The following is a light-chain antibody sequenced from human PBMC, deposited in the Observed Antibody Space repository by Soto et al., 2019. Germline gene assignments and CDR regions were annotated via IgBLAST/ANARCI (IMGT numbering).Light chain of an antibody. Sequence: EIVLTQSPGTLSLSPGERATLSCRASQSVSSSSLAWYQQKPGQAPRLLIYGASSRATGIPDRFSGSGSGTDVTLTISRLEPEDFAVYYCQQYGSSPTTFGQGTKVEI. V-gene: IGKV3-20*01. CDR1: QSVSSSS. CDR2: GAS. J-gene: IGKJ1*01. CDR3: QQYGSSPTT.